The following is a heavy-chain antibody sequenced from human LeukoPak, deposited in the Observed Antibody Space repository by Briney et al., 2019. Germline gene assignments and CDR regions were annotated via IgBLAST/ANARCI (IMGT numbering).Heavy chain of an antibody. CDR1: GFTFSSYP. J-gene: IGHJ4*02. CDR2: ISSDGSKN. V-gene: IGHV3-30*04. Sequence: GGSLRLSCAASGFTFSSYPMHWVRQAPGKGLDCVALISSDGSKNYYVNSVKGRFTISRDNSQNTLYLQMNSLRPEDTAVYYCARNWFPDYWGQGTLVTVSS. CDR3: ARNWFPDY. D-gene: IGHD3-10*01.